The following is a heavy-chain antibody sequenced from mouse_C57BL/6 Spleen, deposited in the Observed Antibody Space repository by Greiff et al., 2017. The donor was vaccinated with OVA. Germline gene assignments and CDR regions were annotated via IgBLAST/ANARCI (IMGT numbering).Heavy chain of an antibody. CDR1: GYTFTSYW. V-gene: IGHV1-50*01. CDR2: IDPSDSYT. CDR3: ARSYYGYDGAMDY. J-gene: IGHJ4*01. D-gene: IGHD2-9*01. Sequence: VQLQQPGAELVKPGASVKLSCKASGYTFTSYWMQWVKQRPGQGLEWIGEIDPSDSYTNYNQKFTGKATLTVDTSSSAAYMQLSSLTAEDSAVYYCARSYYGYDGAMDYWGQGTSVTVSS.